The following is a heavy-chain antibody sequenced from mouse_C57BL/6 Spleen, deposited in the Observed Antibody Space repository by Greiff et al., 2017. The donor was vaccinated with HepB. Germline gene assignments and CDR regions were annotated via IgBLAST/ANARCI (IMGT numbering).Heavy chain of an antibody. V-gene: IGHV1-69*01. J-gene: IGHJ2*01. Sequence: QVQLQQPGAELVMPGASVKLSCKASGYTFTSYWMHWVKQRPGQGLEWIGEIDPSDSYTNYNQKFKGKSTLTVDKSSSPAYMQLSSLTSEDSAVYYCARWTGIYFDYWGQGTTLTVSS. D-gene: IGHD4-1*01. CDR1: GYTFTSYW. CDR2: IDPSDSYT. CDR3: ARWTGIYFDY.